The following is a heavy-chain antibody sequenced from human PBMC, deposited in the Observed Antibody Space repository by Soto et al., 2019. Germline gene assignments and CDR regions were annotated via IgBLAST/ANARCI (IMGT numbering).Heavy chain of an antibody. Sequence: GGSLRLSCAASGFTFSSYGMHWVRQAPGKGLEWVAVISYDGSNKYYADSVKGRFTISRDNSKNTLYLQMNSLRAEDTAVYYCAKDRSRIYGDHGMDVWGQGTTVTVSS. CDR1: GFTFSSYG. CDR3: AKDRSRIYGDHGMDV. J-gene: IGHJ6*02. CDR2: ISYDGSNK. V-gene: IGHV3-30*18. D-gene: IGHD4-17*01.